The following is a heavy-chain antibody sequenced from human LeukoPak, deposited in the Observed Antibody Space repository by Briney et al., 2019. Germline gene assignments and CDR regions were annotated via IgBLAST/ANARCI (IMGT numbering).Heavy chain of an antibody. CDR1: GGSISSGSYY. CDR3: ARGTVVAATFSYYYYMDV. V-gene: IGHV4-61*02. Sequence: SETLSLTCTVSGGSISSGSYYWSWIRQPAGKGLEWIGRINTSGSTNYNPSLKSRVTISVDTSKNQFSLKLSSATAADTAVYYCARGTVVAATFSYYYYMDVWGKGTTVTVSS. CDR2: INTSGST. J-gene: IGHJ6*03. D-gene: IGHD2-15*01.